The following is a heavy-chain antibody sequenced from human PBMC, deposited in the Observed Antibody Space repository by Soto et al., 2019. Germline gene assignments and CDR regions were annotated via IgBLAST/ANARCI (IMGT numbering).Heavy chain of an antibody. CDR1: GGSVSSGSYY. J-gene: IGHJ6*02. Sequence: SETLSLTCTVSGGSVSSGSYYWSWIRQPPGKGLEWIGYIYYSGSTNYNPSLKSRVTISVDTSKNQFSLKLSSVTAADTAVYYCARDYLLYCSSTSCHFAYYYYGMDVWGQGTTVT. D-gene: IGHD2-2*01. CDR3: ARDYLLYCSSTSCHFAYYYYGMDV. CDR2: IYYSGST. V-gene: IGHV4-61*01.